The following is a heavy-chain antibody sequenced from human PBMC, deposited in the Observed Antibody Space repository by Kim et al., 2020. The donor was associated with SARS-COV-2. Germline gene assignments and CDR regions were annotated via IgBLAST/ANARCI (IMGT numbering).Heavy chain of an antibody. CDR3: ARDLYSSSLDY. Sequence: DHAESVKGRFAISRDNSKNTLYRQMNGLRAEDTAVYYWARDLYSSSLDYWGQGTLVTVSS. V-gene: IGHV3-30*09. D-gene: IGHD6-6*01. J-gene: IGHJ4*02.